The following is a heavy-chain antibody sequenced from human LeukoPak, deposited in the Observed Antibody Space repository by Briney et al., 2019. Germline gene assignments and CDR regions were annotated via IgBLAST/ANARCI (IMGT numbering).Heavy chain of an antibody. CDR2: ITASGGDT. Sequence: GGSLRLSCAASGFTFSSYAMSWVRQAPGKGLEWVSHITASGGDTYYADSVRGRFTISRDNSKNTLYLQMNSLRAEDTAVYYCANGRYHNFWGQGTLVTVS. CDR3: ANGRYHNF. V-gene: IGHV3-23*01. J-gene: IGHJ4*02. D-gene: IGHD2-2*01. CDR1: GFTFSSYA.